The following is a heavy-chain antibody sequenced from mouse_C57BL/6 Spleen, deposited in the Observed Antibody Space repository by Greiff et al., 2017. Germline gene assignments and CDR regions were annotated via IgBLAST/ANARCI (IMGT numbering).Heavy chain of an antibody. J-gene: IGHJ1*03. V-gene: IGHV1-54*01. D-gene: IGHD1-1*01. CDR1: GYAFTNYL. CDR3: ASGSSPWYFDV. Sequence: QVQLQQSGAELVRPGTSVKVSCKASGYAFTNYLIEWVKQRPGQGLEWIGVINPGSGGTNYNVKFKGKATLTADKSSSTAYMQLSSLTSEDSAVYFCASGSSPWYFDVWGTGTTVTVSS. CDR2: INPGSGGT.